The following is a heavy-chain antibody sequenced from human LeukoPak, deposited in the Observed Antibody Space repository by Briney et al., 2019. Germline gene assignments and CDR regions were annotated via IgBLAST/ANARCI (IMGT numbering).Heavy chain of an antibody. CDR2: IYYSGSI. CDR3: ARQSRDGDYIAKLFDY. V-gene: IGHV4-59*08. J-gene: IGHJ4*02. D-gene: IGHD4-17*01. Sequence: PSETLSLTCTVSGGSLSNYYWSWIRQPPGKGLEWIGYIYYSGSINYNPSLKSRVTISVDMSTNQFSLQLSSVTAADTAVYYCARQSRDGDYIAKLFDYWGQGTLVTVSS. CDR1: GGSLSNYY.